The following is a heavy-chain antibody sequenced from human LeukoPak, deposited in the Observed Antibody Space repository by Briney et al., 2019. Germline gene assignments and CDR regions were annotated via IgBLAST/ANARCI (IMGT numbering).Heavy chain of an antibody. Sequence: EASVKVSCKASGYTFTGYYLHWARQAPGQGLEWMGWINPNSGGTNYAQKFQGRVTMTRDTSISTAYMELSRLRSDDTAVYYCARAYGSGNLASTSQNENFDYWGQGTLVTVSS. V-gene: IGHV1-2*02. CDR2: INPNSGGT. CDR1: GYTFTGYY. J-gene: IGHJ4*02. CDR3: ARAYGSGNLASTSQNENFDY. D-gene: IGHD3-10*01.